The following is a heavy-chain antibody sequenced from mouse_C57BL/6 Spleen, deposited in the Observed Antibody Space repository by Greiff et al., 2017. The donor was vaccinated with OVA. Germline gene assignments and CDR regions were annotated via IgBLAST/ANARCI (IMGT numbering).Heavy chain of an antibody. CDR1: GYTFTSYW. CDR2: IHPNSGST. J-gene: IGHJ2*01. Sequence: VQLQQPGAELVKPGASVKLSCKASGYTFTSYWMHWVKQRPGQGLEWIGMIHPNSGSTNYNEKFKSKATLTVDKSSSTAYMQLSSLTSEDSAVYYCAREGEGGYFDYWGQGTTLTVSS. CDR3: AREGEGGYFDY. V-gene: IGHV1-64*01.